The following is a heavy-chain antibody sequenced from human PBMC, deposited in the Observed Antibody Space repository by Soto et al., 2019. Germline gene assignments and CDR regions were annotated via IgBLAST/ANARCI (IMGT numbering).Heavy chain of an antibody. CDR2: IYYSGST. J-gene: IGHJ6*02. CDR3: AGDRRQQLVRYYYGMDV. Sequence: SETLSLTCTVSGGSISSSSYYWGWIRQPPGKGLEWIGSIYYSGSTYYNPSLKSRVTISVDTSKNQFSLKLSSVTAADTAVYYCAGDRRQQLVRYYYGMDVWGQGTTVTVS. D-gene: IGHD6-13*01. CDR1: GGSISSSSYY. V-gene: IGHV4-39*01.